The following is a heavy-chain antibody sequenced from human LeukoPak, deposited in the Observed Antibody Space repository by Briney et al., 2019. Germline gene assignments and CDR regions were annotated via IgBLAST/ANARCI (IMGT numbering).Heavy chain of an antibody. CDR3: VKGSGSYGLLALDP. Sequence: SETLSLTCNVSGGFIKNFYWSWIRQPPGRGLEWIGSIYYTGSTKYNPSLKSRISISLNMSENQFSLKLSSVTAAGTAVYYCVKGSGSYGLLALDPWGRGTLVTVTS. CDR1: GGFIKNFY. J-gene: IGHJ5*02. V-gene: IGHV4-59*01. D-gene: IGHD1-26*01. CDR2: IYYTGST.